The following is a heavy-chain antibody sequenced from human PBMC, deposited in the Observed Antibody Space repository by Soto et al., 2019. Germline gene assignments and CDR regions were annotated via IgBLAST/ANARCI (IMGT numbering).Heavy chain of an antibody. CDR1: GDSISSSSYY. Sequence: QLQLQESGPGLVKPSETLSLTCTLSGDSISSSSYYWGWIRQPPGKGLEWIVSLYYSANTYYNPSLKSRVTISVDTSNNQFSLRLNSVTAADTAVYYCARHGPWSYVLWGQGTLVSVSS. J-gene: IGHJ4*02. D-gene: IGHD2-21*01. CDR2: LYYSANT. V-gene: IGHV4-39*01. CDR3: ARHGPWSYVL.